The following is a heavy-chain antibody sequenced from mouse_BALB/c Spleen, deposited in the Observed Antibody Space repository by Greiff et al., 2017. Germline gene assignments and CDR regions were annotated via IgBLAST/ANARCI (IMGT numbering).Heavy chain of an antibody. CDR2: IYPGDGDT. CDR3: ARRGMDGYDEELAY. D-gene: IGHD2-2*01. J-gene: IGHJ3*01. CDR1: GYAFSSYW. V-gene: IGHV1-80*01. Sequence: VQLQQSGAELVRPGSSVKISCKASGYAFSSYWMYWVKQRPGQGLEWIGQIYPGDGDTNYNGKFKGKATLTADKSSSTAYMQLSSLTSEDSAVYSGARRGMDGYDEELAYWGQGTLVTVSA.